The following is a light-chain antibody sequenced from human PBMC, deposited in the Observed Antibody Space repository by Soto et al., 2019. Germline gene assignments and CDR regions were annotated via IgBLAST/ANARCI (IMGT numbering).Light chain of an antibody. CDR2: AAR. V-gene: IGKV1-39*01. Sequence: DIQLTQSPSSLSPSVGDRITLSCRASQSISRNLNWYQQMPGKAPSLLIYAARDLQSGVPGRFSGSGSGTEFNLTISSLQPEDLATCYCQQSHSTPYTFGQGTKLEI. J-gene: IGKJ2*01. CDR3: QQSHSTPYT. CDR1: QSISRN.